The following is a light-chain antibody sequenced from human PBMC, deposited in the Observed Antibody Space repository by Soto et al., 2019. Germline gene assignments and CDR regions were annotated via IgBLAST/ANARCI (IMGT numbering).Light chain of an antibody. V-gene: IGKV1-16*01. CDR3: QQYNSYPIT. CDR1: QAISTF. CDR2: ASY. Sequence: IQMTQSPSSLSASIGDRVTITCRASQAISTFLAWFQQRPGQAPKSLIYASYTLHSGVSPRFSGGGSGTEFTLTISSLQPEDFATYYCQQYNSYPITFGQGTRLDIQ. J-gene: IGKJ5*01.